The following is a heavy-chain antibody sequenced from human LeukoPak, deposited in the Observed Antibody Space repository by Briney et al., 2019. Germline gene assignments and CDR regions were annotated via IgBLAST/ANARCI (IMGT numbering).Heavy chain of an antibody. Sequence: SETLSLTCTVSGDSVSSGGYYWSWIRQHPEKGLEWIGYIYYSGSTYYNPSLKSRLVISVDTSKNQFSLKLTSVTAADTAVYYCARILLPFNYFDYWGQGTLVTVSS. D-gene: IGHD3-10*01. V-gene: IGHV4-31*03. CDR3: ARILLPFNYFDY. CDR1: GDSVSSGGYY. CDR2: IYYSGST. J-gene: IGHJ4*02.